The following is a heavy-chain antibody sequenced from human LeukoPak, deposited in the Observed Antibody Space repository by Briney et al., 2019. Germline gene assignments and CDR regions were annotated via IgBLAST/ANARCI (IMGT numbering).Heavy chain of an antibody. V-gene: IGHV3-23*01. D-gene: IGHD3-10*01. CDR3: AKVSDSTHYYGSGSYYNRPYYFDY. CDR1: GFTFSNAW. Sequence: GGSLRLSCVASGFTFSNAWMSWVRQAPGKGLEWVSAISGSGGSTYYADSVKGRFTISRDNSKNTLYLQMNSLRAEDTAVYYCAKVSDSTHYYGSGSYYNRPYYFDYWGQGTLVTVSS. J-gene: IGHJ4*02. CDR2: ISGSGGST.